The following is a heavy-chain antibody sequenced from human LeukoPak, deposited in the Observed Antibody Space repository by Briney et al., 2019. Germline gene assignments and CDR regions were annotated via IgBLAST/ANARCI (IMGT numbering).Heavy chain of an antibody. CDR3: TRDQTPYY. J-gene: IGHJ4*02. V-gene: IGHV3-49*04. CDR1: GFTFSSYD. CDR2: IRSQIYGGTP. Sequence: PGGSLRLSCAASGFTFSSYDMTWVRQAPGKGLEWVGFIRSQIYGGTPEYAASVKGRFTISRDDSEGVAYLQMKTEDTAVYYCTRDQTPYYWGQGTLVTVSS.